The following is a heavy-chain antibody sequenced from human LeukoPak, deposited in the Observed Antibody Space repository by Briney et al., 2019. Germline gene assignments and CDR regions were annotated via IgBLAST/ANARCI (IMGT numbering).Heavy chain of an antibody. D-gene: IGHD3-10*01. Sequence: GGSLRLSCAASGFTFSSNSMNWVRQAPGKGLEWVSSISSSSSYIYYADSVKGRFTISRDNAKNSLYLQMNSLRAEDTAVYYCARDNHYGSGSPPYYYGMDVWGQGTTVTVSS. CDR3: ARDNHYGSGSPPYYYGMDV. J-gene: IGHJ6*02. CDR1: GFTFSSNS. V-gene: IGHV3-21*01. CDR2: ISSSSSYI.